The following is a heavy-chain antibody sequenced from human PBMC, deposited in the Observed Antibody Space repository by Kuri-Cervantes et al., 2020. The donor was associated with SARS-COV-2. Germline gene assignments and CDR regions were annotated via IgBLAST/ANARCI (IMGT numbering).Heavy chain of an antibody. J-gene: IGHJ6*02. CDR1: GYTFTTYG. Sequence: ASVKVSCKASGYTFTTYGITWVRQAPGQGLEWMGWISTYNANADHAQKLQGRVTMTTDTSTSIAYMELRSLRSDDTAIYYCATGLVDARSPLPSHYYGLSVWGQGTTVTVSS. D-gene: IGHD1-1*01. CDR2: ISTYNANA. V-gene: IGHV1-18*04. CDR3: ATGLVDARSPLPSHYYGLSV.